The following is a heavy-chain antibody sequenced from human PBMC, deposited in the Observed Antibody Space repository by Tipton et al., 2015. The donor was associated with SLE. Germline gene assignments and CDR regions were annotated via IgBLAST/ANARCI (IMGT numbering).Heavy chain of an antibody. V-gene: IGHV3-30*02. D-gene: IGHD6-13*01. CDR1: GFTFSSYG. CDR2: IRYDGSNK. CDR3: AKDQGRDITAAGYDAFDI. Sequence: GSLRLSCAASGFTFSSYGMHWVRQAPGKGLEWVAFIRYDGSNKYYADSVKGRFTISRANSKNTLYLQMNSLRAEDTAVYYCAKDQGRDITAAGYDAFDIWGQGTMATVSS. J-gene: IGHJ3*02.